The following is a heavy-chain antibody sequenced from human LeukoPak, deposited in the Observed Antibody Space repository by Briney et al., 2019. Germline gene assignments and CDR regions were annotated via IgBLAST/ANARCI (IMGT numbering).Heavy chain of an antibody. CDR1: GFTFSSYW. J-gene: IGHJ4*02. CDR3: ARDKLAVAGPGDY. V-gene: IGHV3-7*03. D-gene: IGHD6-19*01. CDR2: IKQDGSEK. Sequence: GGSLRLSCAASGFTFSSYWMSWVRQAPGKGLEWVANIKQDGSEKYYVDSVKGRFTISRDNAKNSPYLQMNSLRAEDTAVYYCARDKLAVAGPGDYWGQGTLVTVSS.